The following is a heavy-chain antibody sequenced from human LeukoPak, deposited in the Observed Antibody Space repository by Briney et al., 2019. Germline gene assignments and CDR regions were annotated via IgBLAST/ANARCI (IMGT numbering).Heavy chain of an antibody. D-gene: IGHD6-19*01. V-gene: IGHV3-33*01. CDR2: IWYDGSNK. Sequence: PGGSLRLSCAASGFTFSSYGMHWVRQAPGKGLEWVAVIWYDGSNKYYADSVKGRFTISRGNSKNTLYLQMNSLRAEDTAVYYCARDNVAVAGTFDYWGQGTLVTVSS. CDR1: GFTFSSYG. CDR3: ARDNVAVAGTFDY. J-gene: IGHJ4*02.